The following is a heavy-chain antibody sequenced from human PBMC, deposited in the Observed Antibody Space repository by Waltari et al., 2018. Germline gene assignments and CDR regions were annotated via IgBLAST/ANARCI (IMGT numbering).Heavy chain of an antibody. Sequence: QVELVQSGPELKKPGASVRVYCRASGYSFTSYALNRVRQAPGRGFELMGWINTNSGNPTYVQGFTGRFVFSLDTSVSTAFLQINSLEAEDTAVYYCAREVVPAATIVVNWFDPWGQGTLVTVSS. J-gene: IGHJ5*02. CDR3: AREVVPAATIVVNWFDP. V-gene: IGHV7-4-1*02. CDR1: GYSFTSYA. CDR2: INTNSGNP. D-gene: IGHD2-2*01.